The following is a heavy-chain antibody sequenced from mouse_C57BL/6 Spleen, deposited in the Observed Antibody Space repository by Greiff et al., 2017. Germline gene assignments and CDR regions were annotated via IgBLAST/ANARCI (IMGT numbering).Heavy chain of an antibody. V-gene: IGHV3-8*01. J-gene: IGHJ1*03. Sequence: VQLQQSGPGLAKPSQTLSLTCSVTGYSITSDYWNWIRKFPGNKLEYMGYISNSGSTYYNPSLKSRISITRDTSKNQYYLQLNSVTTEDTATYYCARTVVARNWYFDVWGTGTTVTVSS. CDR3: ARTVVARNWYFDV. D-gene: IGHD1-1*01. CDR1: GYSITSDY. CDR2: ISNSGST.